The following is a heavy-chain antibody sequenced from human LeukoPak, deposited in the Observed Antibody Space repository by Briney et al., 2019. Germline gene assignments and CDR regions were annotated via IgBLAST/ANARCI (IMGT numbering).Heavy chain of an antibody. CDR3: ARHRPNPDPYSSSWYVDY. D-gene: IGHD6-13*01. V-gene: IGHV4-59*08. CDR1: GGSISSYY. Sequence: SETLSLTCTVSGGSISSYYWSWIRQPPGKGLEWIGYIYYSGSTNYNPSLKSRVTISVDTSKNQFSLKLSSVTAADTAVYYCARHRPNPDPYSSSWYVDYWGQGTLVTVSS. J-gene: IGHJ4*02. CDR2: IYYSGST.